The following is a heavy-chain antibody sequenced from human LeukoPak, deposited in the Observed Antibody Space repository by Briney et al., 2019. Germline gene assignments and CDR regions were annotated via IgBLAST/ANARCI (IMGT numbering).Heavy chain of an antibody. Sequence: GSLRLSCAASGFTFSSYAMSWVRQAPGKGLEWVSAISGSGGSTYYADSAKGRFTISRDNSKNTLYLQMNSLRAEDTAVYYCAKDRDGYRYGYYFDYWGQGTLVTVSS. J-gene: IGHJ4*02. CDR3: AKDRDGYRYGYYFDY. V-gene: IGHV3-23*01. D-gene: IGHD5-24*01. CDR2: ISGSGGST. CDR1: GFTFSSYA.